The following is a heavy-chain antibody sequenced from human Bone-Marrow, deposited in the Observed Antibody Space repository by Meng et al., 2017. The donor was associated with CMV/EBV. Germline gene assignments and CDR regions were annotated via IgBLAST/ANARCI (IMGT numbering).Heavy chain of an antibody. CDR3: AKEPTIFGRVIPPYYFDS. V-gene: IGHV3-30*02. J-gene: IGHJ4*02. CDR1: GFTFSSYN. Sequence: GESLKISCAASGFTFSSYNMHWVRQAPGKGLEWVTFIRYDGSNKYYADSVKGRFTISRDNYKNTLYLQMNSLRAEDTAVYYCAKEPTIFGRVIPPYYFDSWGQGTLVTVSS. D-gene: IGHD3/OR15-3a*01. CDR2: IRYDGSNK.